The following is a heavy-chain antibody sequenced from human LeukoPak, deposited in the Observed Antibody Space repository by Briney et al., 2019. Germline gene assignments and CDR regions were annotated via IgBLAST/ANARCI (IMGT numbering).Heavy chain of an antibody. CDR3: AKERPQTTSFDY. V-gene: IGHV3-23*01. J-gene: IGHJ4*02. D-gene: IGHD2/OR15-2a*01. CDR2: ISGSGANT. CDR1: GFTFSTYP. Sequence: PGGSLRLSCAASGFTFSTYPMNWVRQAPGKGLEWVSTISGSGANTYYADSVKGRLTISRDNSKNTLYLQMNSLTAEDTAIYYCAKERPQTTSFDYWGQGTLVTVSS.